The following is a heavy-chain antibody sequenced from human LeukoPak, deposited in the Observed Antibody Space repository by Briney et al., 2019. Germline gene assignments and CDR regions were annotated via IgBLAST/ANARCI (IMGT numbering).Heavy chain of an antibody. V-gene: IGHV3-30*18. Sequence: TLSPSCAASGFTFSSYGMYWVRQAPGKGLERVAVISYHGSNRYYADSVKGRFTISRDNSKNTLYLQMNSLRGEDTAVYYCAKGRDSWSKKSDYWGQGTLVSVSS. J-gene: IGHJ4*02. CDR1: GFTFSSYG. D-gene: IGHD3-3*01. CDR3: AKGRDSWSKKSDY. CDR2: ISYHGSNR.